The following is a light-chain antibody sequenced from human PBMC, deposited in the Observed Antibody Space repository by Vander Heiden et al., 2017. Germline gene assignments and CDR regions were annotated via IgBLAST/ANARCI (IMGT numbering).Light chain of an antibody. CDR2: KAS. Sequence: DMQMNQSPSTRPASVGDRVTITCRAIQSIASWLAWYLQKPGKPPNHLTHKASGLASWAPSRFSGIGSGTEFTPTISSLQADDCATYYCQAYISYPWTFGQGTKVEIK. J-gene: IGKJ1*01. CDR3: QAYISYPWT. V-gene: IGKV1-5*03. CDR1: QSIASW.